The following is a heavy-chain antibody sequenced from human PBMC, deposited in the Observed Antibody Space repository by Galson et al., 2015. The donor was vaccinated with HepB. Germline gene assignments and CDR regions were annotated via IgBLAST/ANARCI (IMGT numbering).Heavy chain of an antibody. J-gene: IGHJ4*02. CDR2: IYNGGST. D-gene: IGHD6-19*01. Sequence: SLRLSCAASGITVSNNYMSWVRQAPGKGLEWVSVIYNGGSTYYADSMKGRFSISRDNSKNTLYLQMNSLRAEDTALYYCGSRHGEQWLVNDYWGQGTLVTVSS. CDR3: GSRHGEQWLVNDY. CDR1: GITVSNNY. V-gene: IGHV3-66*01.